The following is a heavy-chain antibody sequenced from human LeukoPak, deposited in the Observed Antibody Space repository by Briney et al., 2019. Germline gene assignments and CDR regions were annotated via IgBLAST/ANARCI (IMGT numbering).Heavy chain of an antibody. D-gene: IGHD1-26*01. V-gene: IGHV4-39*07. J-gene: IGHJ4*02. CDR2: IYYSGST. Sequence: PSETLSLTCTVSGGSISSSSYYWGWIRQPPGKGLEWIGSIYYSGSTYYNPSLKSRVTISVDTSTNQFSLKLSSVTAADTAVYYCARGGRTFGGTLYWGQGTLVTVSS. CDR1: GGSISSSSYY. CDR3: ARGGRTFGGTLY.